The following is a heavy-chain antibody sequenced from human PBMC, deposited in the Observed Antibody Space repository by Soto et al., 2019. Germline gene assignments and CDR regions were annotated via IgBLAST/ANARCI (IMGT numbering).Heavy chain of an antibody. J-gene: IGHJ3*02. CDR3: ATRIAAAGGAFDI. Sequence: GASVKVSGEASGYTFTSYGISWVRQAPGQGLEWMGWISAYNGNTNYAQKLQGRVTMTTDTSTSTAYMELRSLRSDDTAVYYCATRIAAAGGAFDIWGQGTMVTVSS. D-gene: IGHD6-13*01. CDR2: ISAYNGNT. V-gene: IGHV1-18*01. CDR1: GYTFTSYG.